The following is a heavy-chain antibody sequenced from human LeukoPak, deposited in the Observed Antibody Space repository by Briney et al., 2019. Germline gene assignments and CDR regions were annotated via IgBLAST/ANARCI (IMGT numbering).Heavy chain of an antibody. CDR3: ARVFSLRYYFDY. CDR2: IYSSGSA. V-gene: IGHV4-39*07. D-gene: IGHD4-17*01. CDR1: GGSINSNNYY. Sequence: SETLSLTCTVSGGSINSNNYYWGWIRQPPGKGLEWIGSIYSSGSAYYNPSLKSRVTISVDTSKNQFSLKLSSVTAADTAAYYCARVFSLRYYFDYWGQGTLVTVSS. J-gene: IGHJ4*02.